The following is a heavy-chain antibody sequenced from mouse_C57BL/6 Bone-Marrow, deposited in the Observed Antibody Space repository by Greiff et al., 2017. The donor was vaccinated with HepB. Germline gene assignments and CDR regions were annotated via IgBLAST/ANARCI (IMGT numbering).Heavy chain of an antibody. CDR3: ARDSNYFAY. CDR2: IDPSDSYT. CDR1: GYTFTSYW. D-gene: IGHD2-5*01. Sequence: QVQLQQSGAELVMPGASVKLSCKASGYTFTSYWMHWVKQRPGQGLEWIGEIDPSDSYTNYNQKFKGKSTLTVDKSSSTDYMQLSSLTSEDSAVYYCARDSNYFAYWGQGTLVTVSA. V-gene: IGHV1-69*01. J-gene: IGHJ3*01.